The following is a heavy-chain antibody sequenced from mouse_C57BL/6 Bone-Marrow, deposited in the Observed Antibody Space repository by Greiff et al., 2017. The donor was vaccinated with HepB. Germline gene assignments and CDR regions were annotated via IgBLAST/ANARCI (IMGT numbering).Heavy chain of an antibody. V-gene: IGHV1-26*01. J-gene: IGHJ2*01. CDR1: GYTFTDYY. CDR2: INPNNGGT. Sequence: EVQLQQSGPELVKPGASVKISCKASGYTFTDYYMNWVKQSHGKSLEWIGDINPNNGGTGYNQKFKGKATLTVEKSSSTAYMELRSLTSEDSAVYYCARSPLLRYYFDYWGQGTTLTVSS. CDR3: ARSPLLRYYFDY. D-gene: IGHD1-1*01.